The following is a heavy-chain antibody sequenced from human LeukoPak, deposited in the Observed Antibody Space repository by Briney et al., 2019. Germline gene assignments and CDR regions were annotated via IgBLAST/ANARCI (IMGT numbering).Heavy chain of an antibody. CDR3: AKLRYSGYYYDY. J-gene: IGHJ4*02. V-gene: IGHV3-30*02. Sequence: GGSLRLSCAASGFTFSSYGMHWVRQAPGKGLEWVAFIRYDGSNKYYADSVKGRFTISRDNSKNTLYLQMNSLRAEDTAMYYCAKLRYSGYYYDYWGQGNMVTVSS. D-gene: IGHD1-26*01. CDR2: IRYDGSNK. CDR1: GFTFSSYG.